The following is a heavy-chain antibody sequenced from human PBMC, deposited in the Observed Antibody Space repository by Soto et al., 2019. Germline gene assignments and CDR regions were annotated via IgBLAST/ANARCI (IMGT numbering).Heavy chain of an antibody. V-gene: IGHV1-18*01. CDR2: IRVHKGNT. J-gene: IGHJ4*02. D-gene: IGHD3-10*01. CDR1: GYNFINYG. CDR3: VRDLDGSGSYYTDY. Sequence: VASVKVSCKASGYNFINYGITWVRQAPGQGLEWMGWIRVHKGNTNYAQKFQGRVTMSTDTSTSTAYMELRSLRPDDTAVYYCVRDLDGSGSYYTDYWGPGTLVTVSS.